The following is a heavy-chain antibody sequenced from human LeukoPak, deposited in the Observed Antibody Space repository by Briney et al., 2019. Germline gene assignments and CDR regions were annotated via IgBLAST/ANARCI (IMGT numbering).Heavy chain of an antibody. CDR3: ARGVGLGYSPQNWFDP. Sequence: PSETLSLTCTVSGGSISSYYWSWVRQPPGKGLEWTGYIYHSGSTYYNPSLKSRVTISVDRSKNQFSLKLSSVTAADTAVYYCARGVGLGYSPQNWFDPWGQGTLVTVSS. V-gene: IGHV4-59*12. J-gene: IGHJ5*02. CDR2: IYHSGST. CDR1: GGSISSYY. D-gene: IGHD2-21*01.